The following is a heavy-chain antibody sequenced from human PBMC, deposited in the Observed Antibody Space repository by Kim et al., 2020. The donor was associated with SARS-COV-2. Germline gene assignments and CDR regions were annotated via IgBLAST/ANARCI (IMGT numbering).Heavy chain of an antibody. Sequence: PSPKRRVPISVDTSKNQFSLKLSSVTAADTAVYYCARHPGVVPAAILPDYWGQGTLVTVSS. J-gene: IGHJ4*02. CDR3: ARHPGVVPAAILPDY. D-gene: IGHD2-2*02. V-gene: IGHV4-39*01.